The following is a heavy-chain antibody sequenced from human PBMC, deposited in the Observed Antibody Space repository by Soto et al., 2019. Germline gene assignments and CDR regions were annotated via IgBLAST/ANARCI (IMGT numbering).Heavy chain of an antibody. D-gene: IGHD3-9*01. Sequence: HPGGSLRLSCAASGFTFSSYGMHWVRQAPGKGLEWVAVISYDGSNKYYADSVKGRFTISRDNSKNTLYLQMNSLRAEDTAVYYCAKAYDISPLDAFDIWGQGTMVTVSS. V-gene: IGHV3-30*18. CDR3: AKAYDISPLDAFDI. CDR2: ISYDGSNK. J-gene: IGHJ3*02. CDR1: GFTFSSYG.